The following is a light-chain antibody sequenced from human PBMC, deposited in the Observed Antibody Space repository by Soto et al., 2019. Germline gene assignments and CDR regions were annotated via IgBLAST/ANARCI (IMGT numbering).Light chain of an antibody. CDR1: QSISNY. Sequence: DIQMTQSPSSLSASVGDSVTITCRASQSISNYLNWYQQKPGKAPKLLVYAASSLQSGVPSRFSGSGSGTDFTLTISSLQPEDFANYYCQQSYSTPFTFGPGTKVD. CDR2: AAS. V-gene: IGKV1-39*01. J-gene: IGKJ3*01. CDR3: QQSYSTPFT.